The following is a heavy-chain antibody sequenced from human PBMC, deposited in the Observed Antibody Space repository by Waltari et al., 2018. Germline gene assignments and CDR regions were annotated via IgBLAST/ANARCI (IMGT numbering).Heavy chain of an antibody. CDR2: INPNSGGT. J-gene: IGHJ5*02. CDR3: ARESIGTTGTWLNWFDP. CDR1: GYTFTGYY. V-gene: IGHV1-2*02. D-gene: IGHD1-1*01. Sequence: QVQLVQSGAEVKKPGASVKVSCKASGYTFTGYYMHWVRQAPGQGLEWMGWINPNSGGTNYAQKFQGRVTMTRDTSIRTAYMELSRLRSDDTAVYYCARESIGTTGTWLNWFDPWGQGTLVTVSS.